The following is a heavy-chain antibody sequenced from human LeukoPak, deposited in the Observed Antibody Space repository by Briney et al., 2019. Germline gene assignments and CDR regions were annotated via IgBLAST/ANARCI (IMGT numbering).Heavy chain of an antibody. Sequence: GGSLRLSCAASGLTFSDYYMSWIRQAPGKGLEWVSYISSSGSTIYYADSVKGRFTISRDNAKNSLYLQMNSLRAEDTAVYYCARDPEVSIYDSSGYYYLSFVDPWGQGTLVTVSS. J-gene: IGHJ5*02. CDR2: ISSSGSTI. CDR1: GLTFSDYY. D-gene: IGHD3-22*01. V-gene: IGHV3-11*01. CDR3: ARDPEVSIYDSSGYYYLSFVDP.